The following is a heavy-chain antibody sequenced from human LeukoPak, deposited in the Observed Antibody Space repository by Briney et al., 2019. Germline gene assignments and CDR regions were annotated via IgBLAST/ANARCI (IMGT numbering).Heavy chain of an antibody. J-gene: IGHJ6*02. Sequence: ASVKVSCKASGYTFTSYYMHWVRQAPGQGLEWMGWINPNSGGTNYAQKFQGRVTMTRDTSISTAYMELSRLRSDDTAVYYCAREKRSTRGYYYGMDVWGQGTTVTVSS. CDR3: AREKRSTRGYYYGMDV. CDR1: GYTFTSYY. D-gene: IGHD1-1*01. CDR2: INPNSGGT. V-gene: IGHV1-2*02.